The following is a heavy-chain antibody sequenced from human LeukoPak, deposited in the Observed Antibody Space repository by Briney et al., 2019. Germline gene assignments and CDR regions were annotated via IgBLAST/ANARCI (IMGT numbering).Heavy chain of an antibody. CDR1: GFTFSTYG. V-gene: IGHV3-30*18. CDR2: VSFDSNNI. CDR3: AKAHLPRHEPGNFYFDY. J-gene: IGHJ4*02. Sequence: GGSLRLSCAASGFTFSTYGMHWVRQAPGKGLEWVAVVSFDSNNIYYADSVKGRFTISRDNSKNTLYLQMNSLRGEDTAVCYCAKAHLPRHEPGNFYFDYWGQGTLVTVSS. D-gene: IGHD7-27*01.